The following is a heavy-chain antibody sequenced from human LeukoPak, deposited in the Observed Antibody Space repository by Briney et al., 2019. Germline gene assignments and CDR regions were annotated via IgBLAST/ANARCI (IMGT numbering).Heavy chain of an antibody. Sequence: ASVKVSCKASGYIFSNYDINWVRQAPGHGLEWMGWMNPNSGRRVYAQKFQGRVTMTRNSSINTDYMELTSLRSDDRAVYYCARGLRSDYWGQGTLVTVSS. D-gene: IGHD3-16*02. CDR1: GYIFSNYD. CDR2: MNPNSGRR. V-gene: IGHV1-8*01. CDR3: ARGLRSDY. J-gene: IGHJ4*02.